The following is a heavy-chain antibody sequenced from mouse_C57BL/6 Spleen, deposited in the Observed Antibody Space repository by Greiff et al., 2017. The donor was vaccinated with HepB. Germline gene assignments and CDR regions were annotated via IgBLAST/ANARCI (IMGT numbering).Heavy chain of an antibody. CDR2: IWSGGST. D-gene: IGHD1-1*01. Sequence: QVQLKESGPGLVQPSQSLSITCTVSGFSLTSYGVHWVRQSPGKGLEWLGVIWSGGSTDYNAAFISRLSISKDNSKSQVFFKMNSLQADDTAIYYCASPNYYGSNWYFDVWGTGTTVTVSS. CDR1: GFSLTSYG. J-gene: IGHJ1*03. V-gene: IGHV2-2*01. CDR3: ASPNYYGSNWYFDV.